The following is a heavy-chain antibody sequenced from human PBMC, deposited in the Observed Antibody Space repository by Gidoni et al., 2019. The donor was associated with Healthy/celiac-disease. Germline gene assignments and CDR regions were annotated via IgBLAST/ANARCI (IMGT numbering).Heavy chain of an antibody. D-gene: IGHD2-15*01. J-gene: IGHJ3*02. CDR3: ARDERCSGGSCYRSSAFDI. CDR1: GFTFSSYE. Sequence: EVQLVESGGGLVQPGGSLRLSCAASGFTFSSYELNWVRQAPGKGLEWVSYISSSGRTIYYADAVKGRFTISRDNAKNSLYLQMNSLRAEDTAVYYCARDERCSGGSCYRSSAFDIWGQGTMVTVSS. CDR2: ISSSGRTI. V-gene: IGHV3-48*03.